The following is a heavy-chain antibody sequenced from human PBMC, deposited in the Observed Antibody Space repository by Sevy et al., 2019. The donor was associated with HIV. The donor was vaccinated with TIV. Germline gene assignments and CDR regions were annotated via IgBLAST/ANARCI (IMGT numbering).Heavy chain of an antibody. CDR1: GYTFPAFS. CDR2: IYSGGTT. J-gene: IGHJ4*02. CDR3: TRDQTGLN. D-gene: IGHD3-10*01. V-gene: IGHV3-53*01. Sequence: GGSLRLSCTASGYTFPAFSFNWVRQAPGKGLEWISVIYSGGTTYYADSVKGRFTISRDSSKNMVYLQMNSLRDEDTAVYYCTRDQTGLNWGQGTLVTVSS.